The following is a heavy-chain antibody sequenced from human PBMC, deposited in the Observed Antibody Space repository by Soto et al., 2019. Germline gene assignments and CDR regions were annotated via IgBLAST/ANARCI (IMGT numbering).Heavy chain of an antibody. CDR3: ARDPKTSGGQHWAFNYFDS. CDR2: INHDGSRT. Sequence: GGSLRLSCAASKFSFNNYWMHWVRQVPGKGPVWVSRINHDGSRTEYADSVKGRFTISRDNSKSTLYLQVDSLRPEDAAVYYCARDPKTSGGQHWAFNYFDSWGQGTLVTVSS. CDR1: KFSFNNYW. V-gene: IGHV3-74*03. J-gene: IGHJ4*02. D-gene: IGHD7-27*01.